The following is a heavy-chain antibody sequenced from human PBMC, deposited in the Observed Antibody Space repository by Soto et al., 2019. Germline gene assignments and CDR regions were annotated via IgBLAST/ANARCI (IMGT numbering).Heavy chain of an antibody. J-gene: IGHJ6*02. CDR3: ARDTAMDDYYSGMDV. CDR1: GFTFRSYC. Sequence: PXRPLRRPAPVSGFTFRSYCLHWVGQAPGKGLDWVAVIWYDGSNKYYADYVKGRFTISRDNSKNTLYLQMNRLRAEDTAVYYCARDTAMDDYYSGMDVWGQGTTVTVSS. V-gene: IGHV3-33*01. D-gene: IGHD5-18*01. CDR2: IWYDGSNK.